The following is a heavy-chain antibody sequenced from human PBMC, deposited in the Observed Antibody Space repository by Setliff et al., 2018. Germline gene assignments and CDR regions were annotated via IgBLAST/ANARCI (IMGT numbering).Heavy chain of an antibody. Sequence: SETLSLTCAVYGGSVSTYYWIWIRQPPGKGLEWIGEINHSGSTNYNPSLKSRVTISVDTSKNQFSLRLTSVTAADTALYYCTVYNTGSSKDHYWGQGTPVTVSS. CDR2: INHSGST. CDR1: GGSVSTYY. CDR3: TVYNTGSSKDHY. V-gene: IGHV4-34*01. D-gene: IGHD2-8*02. J-gene: IGHJ4*02.